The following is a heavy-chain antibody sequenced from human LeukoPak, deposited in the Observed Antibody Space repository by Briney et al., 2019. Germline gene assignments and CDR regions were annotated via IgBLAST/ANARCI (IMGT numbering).Heavy chain of an antibody. Sequence: KPSETLSLTCTVSGGSISSGGYYWSWIRQHPGKGLEWIGYIYYSGSTYYNQSLKSRVTISIDTSKNQFSLKLSSVTAVDTAVYYCAREGYSSSWLDYWGQGTLVTVSS. D-gene: IGHD6-13*01. CDR1: GGSISSGGYY. CDR3: AREGYSSSWLDY. CDR2: IYYSGST. V-gene: IGHV4-31*03. J-gene: IGHJ4*02.